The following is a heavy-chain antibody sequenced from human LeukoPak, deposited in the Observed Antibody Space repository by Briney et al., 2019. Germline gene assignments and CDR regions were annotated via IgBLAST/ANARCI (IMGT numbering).Heavy chain of an antibody. CDR3: ARGRSRISPNDAFDI. V-gene: IGHV4-59*12. J-gene: IGHJ3*02. Sequence: SETLSLTCNVSGDSISTYYWSWIRQPPGKGLDWIGHIYYSGSTDYNPSLMSRVTISVDRSKNQFSLKLSSVTAADTAVYYCARGRSRISPNDAFDIWGQGTMVTVSS. D-gene: IGHD1-14*01. CDR1: GDSISTYY. CDR2: IYYSGST.